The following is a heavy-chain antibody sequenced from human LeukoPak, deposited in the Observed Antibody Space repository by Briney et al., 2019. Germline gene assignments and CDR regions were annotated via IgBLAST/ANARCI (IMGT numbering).Heavy chain of an antibody. CDR1: GFTVSSNY. CDR3: ARGGNSYGLDY. V-gene: IGHV3-53*05. Sequence: GGSLRLSCAVSGFTVSSNYMSWVRQAPGKGLEWVSLIYSGGSTYYADSVKGRFTVSRDNSKNTLYLQMNSLRAEDTAVYYCARGGNSYGLDYWGQGTLVTVSS. D-gene: IGHD5-18*01. CDR2: IYSGGST. J-gene: IGHJ4*02.